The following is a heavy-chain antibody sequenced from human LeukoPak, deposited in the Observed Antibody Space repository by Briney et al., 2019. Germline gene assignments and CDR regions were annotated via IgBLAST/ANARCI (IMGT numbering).Heavy chain of an antibody. CDR1: GDSVSSDSAA. V-gene: IGHV6-1*01. CDR2: TYYRPKWYN. D-gene: IGHD1-1*01. Sequence: SQTLSLTCAISGDSVSSDSAAWNWIRQSPSRGLEWLGRTYYRPKWYNDYSAFVKSRIIINPDTSKNQFSLQLNFVTPEDTAVYYCARAVAGTEGWFNSWGQGTLVTVSS. J-gene: IGHJ5*01. CDR3: ARAVAGTEGWFNS.